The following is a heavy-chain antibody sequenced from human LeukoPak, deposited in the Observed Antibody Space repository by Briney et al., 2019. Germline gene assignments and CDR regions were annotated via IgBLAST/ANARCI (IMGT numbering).Heavy chain of an antibody. CDR2: INPNSGGT. CDR1: GYTFTGYY. D-gene: IGHD3-22*01. J-gene: IGHJ4*02. V-gene: IGHV1-2*06. CDR3: ARDKGYYYDSSDFDY. Sequence: AASVKVSCKASGYTFTGYYMHWVRQAPGQGLEWMGRINPNSGGTNYAQKFQGRVTMTRDTSISTAYMELSRLRSDDTAVYYCARDKGYYYDSSDFDYWGQGTLVTVFS.